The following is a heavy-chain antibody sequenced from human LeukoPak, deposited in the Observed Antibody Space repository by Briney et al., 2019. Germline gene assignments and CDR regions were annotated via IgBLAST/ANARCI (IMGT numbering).Heavy chain of an antibody. CDR3: ARDRVRFFGFFDY. CDR1: GFTFSSYA. Sequence: QPGRSLRLSCAASGFTFSSYAMHWVRQAPGKGLEWVAAISYDGSNKYYADSVKGRFTISRDNSKNTLYLQMNSLRAEDTAVYYCARDRVRFFGFFDYWGRGTLVTVSS. CDR2: ISYDGSNK. J-gene: IGHJ4*02. V-gene: IGHV3-30-3*01. D-gene: IGHD3-3*01.